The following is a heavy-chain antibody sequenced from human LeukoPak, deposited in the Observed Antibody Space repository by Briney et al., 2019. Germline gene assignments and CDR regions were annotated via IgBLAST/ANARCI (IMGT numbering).Heavy chain of an antibody. J-gene: IGHJ5*02. CDR3: ARQGREYSSGWYSPWFDP. D-gene: IGHD6-13*01. Sequence: SETLSLTCAVYGGSFSGYYWSWIRQPPGKGLEWIGEINHSGSTNYNPSLKSRVTISVDTSKNQFSLKLSSVTAADTAVYYCARQGREYSSGWYSPWFDPWGQGTLVTVSS. CDR1: GGSFSGYY. CDR2: INHSGST. V-gene: IGHV4-34*01.